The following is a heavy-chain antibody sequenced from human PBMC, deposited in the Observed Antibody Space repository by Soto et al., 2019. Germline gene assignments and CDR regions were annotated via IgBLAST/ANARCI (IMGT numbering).Heavy chain of an antibody. V-gene: IGHV4-39*01. J-gene: IGHJ4*02. CDR3: AILIPGIAVDVDY. CDR2: IYYSGST. D-gene: IGHD6-19*01. Sequence: SETLSLTCTVYGGSISSSSYYWGWIRQPPGKGLEWIGSIYYSGSTYYNPSLKSRVTISVDTSKNQFSLKLSSVTAADTAVYYCAILIPGIAVDVDYWGQVTLVTVSS. CDR1: GGSISSSSYY.